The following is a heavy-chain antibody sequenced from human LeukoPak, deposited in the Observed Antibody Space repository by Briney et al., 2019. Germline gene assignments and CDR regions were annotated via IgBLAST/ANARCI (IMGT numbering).Heavy chain of an antibody. CDR3: ARELGGGSYYLGLIDY. Sequence: PGGSLRLSCAASGFTFSSYWMSWVRQAPGKGLEWVANIRQDGSDKYYVDSVKGRFTISRDKAKNSLYLQMNSLRAEDTAVYYCARELGGGSYYLGLIDYWGQGTLVTVSS. CDR2: IRQDGSDK. D-gene: IGHD1-26*01. V-gene: IGHV3-7*01. CDR1: GFTFSSYW. J-gene: IGHJ4*02.